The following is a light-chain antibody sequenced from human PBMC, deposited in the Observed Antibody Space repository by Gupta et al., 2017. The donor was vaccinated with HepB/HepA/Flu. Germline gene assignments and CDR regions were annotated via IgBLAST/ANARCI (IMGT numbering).Light chain of an antibody. Sequence: QSVLTQPPSASGTPGQRVTISCSGSSSNIGSNYVYWYQQRPGTAPKLLVYRNNQRPSVVPDRFSGSKSGTAASLAISGLRAEDEADYYCAAWDDSLSGQVFGGGTKLTVL. CDR1: SSNIGSNY. J-gene: IGLJ3*02. CDR2: RNN. V-gene: IGLV1-47*01. CDR3: AAWDDSLSGQV.